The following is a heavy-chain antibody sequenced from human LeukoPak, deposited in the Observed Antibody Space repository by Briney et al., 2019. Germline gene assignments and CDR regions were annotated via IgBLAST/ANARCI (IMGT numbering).Heavy chain of an antibody. CDR2: VGSGGFTT. V-gene: IGHV3-23*01. D-gene: IGHD6-19*01. CDR1: GFTLSGYA. CDR3: AKYVVDGRRWFDP. J-gene: IGHJ5*02. Sequence: GGSLRLSCAASGFTLSGYAMTWVRQAPGKGLEWVSAVGSGGFTTNYADSVEGRFTISRDNSKNMLYLQMNSLRVEDTAVYYCAKYVVDGRRWFDPWGQGTLVIVSS.